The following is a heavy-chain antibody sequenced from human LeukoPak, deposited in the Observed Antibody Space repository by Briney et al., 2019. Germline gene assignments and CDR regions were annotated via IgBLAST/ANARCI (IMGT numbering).Heavy chain of an antibody. CDR1: GGPISSGSYY. J-gene: IGHJ6*03. CDR3: ARQFNYYYYYMDV. Sequence: SETLSLTCTVSGGPISSGSYYWSWIRQPAGKGLEWIGRIYTSGSTNYNPSLKSRVTISVDKSKTQFSLKLSSVTAADTAVYYCARQFNYYYYYMDVWGKGTTVTISS. CDR2: IYTSGST. V-gene: IGHV4-61*02.